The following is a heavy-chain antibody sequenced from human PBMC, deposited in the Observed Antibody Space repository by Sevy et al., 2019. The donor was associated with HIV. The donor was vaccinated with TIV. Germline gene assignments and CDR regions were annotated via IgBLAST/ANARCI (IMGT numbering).Heavy chain of an antibody. J-gene: IGHJ1*01. CDR3: ALERLSSDVAEYFQN. D-gene: IGHD1-1*01. CDR1: GFTFNRYS. CDR2: ISFDATNK. V-gene: IGHV3-30-3*01. Sequence: GGSLRLSCAASGFTFNRYSMHWVRQAPGKGREGVATISFDATNKHYPDSVKGRFTISRDNFQNSLFLQMDSLRPEDTAVYYCALERLSSDVAEYFQNWGQGTLVTVSS.